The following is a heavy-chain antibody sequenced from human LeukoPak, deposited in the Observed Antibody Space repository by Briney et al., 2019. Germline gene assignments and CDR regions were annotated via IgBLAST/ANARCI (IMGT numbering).Heavy chain of an antibody. CDR3: ARPGKRYYGSGSYYRGLLDI. J-gene: IGHJ3*02. Sequence: SVKVSCKASGGTFSSYAISWVRQAPGQGLEWMGRIIPILGIANYAQKFQGRVTITADKSTSTAYTELSSLRSEDTAVYYCARPGKRYYGSGSYYRGLLDIWGQGTMVTVSS. D-gene: IGHD3-10*01. CDR2: IIPILGIA. CDR1: GGTFSSYA. V-gene: IGHV1-69*04.